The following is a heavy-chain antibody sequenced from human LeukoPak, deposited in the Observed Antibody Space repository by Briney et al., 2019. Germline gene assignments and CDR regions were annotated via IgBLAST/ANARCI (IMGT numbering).Heavy chain of an antibody. J-gene: IGHJ4*02. CDR1: GGSISSYY. Sequence: SETLSLTCTVSGGSISSYYWSWIRQPPGKGLEWLGYIYYSGSTNYNPSLKSRVTISVDTSKNQFSLKLTSVTAADTAVYYCARHIRGYSYGPFDYWGQGSLVTVSS. CDR2: IYYSGST. D-gene: IGHD5-18*01. CDR3: ARHIRGYSYGPFDY. V-gene: IGHV4-59*08.